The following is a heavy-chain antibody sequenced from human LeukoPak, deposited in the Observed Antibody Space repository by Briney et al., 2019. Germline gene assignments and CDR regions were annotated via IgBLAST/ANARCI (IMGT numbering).Heavy chain of an antibody. D-gene: IGHD4-11*01. CDR3: ARDRTDYSNLYYGMDV. Sequence: SVKVSCKASGGTFSSYAISWVRQAPGQGLEWMGRIIPIFGIANYAQKFQGRVTITADKSTSTAYMELSSLRSEDTAVYYCARDRTDYSNLYYGMDVWGQGTRSPSP. J-gene: IGHJ6*02. CDR1: GGTFSSYA. V-gene: IGHV1-69*04. CDR2: IIPIFGIA.